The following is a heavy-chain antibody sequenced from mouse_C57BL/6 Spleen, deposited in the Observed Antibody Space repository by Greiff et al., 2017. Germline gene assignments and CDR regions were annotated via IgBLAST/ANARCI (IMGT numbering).Heavy chain of an antibody. D-gene: IGHD2-3*01. CDR1: GFTFSSYA. V-gene: IGHV5-4*01. CDR3: ARENGYYDY. Sequence: EVQVVESGGGLVKPGGSLKLSCAASGFTFSSYAMSWVRQTPEKRLEWVATISDGGSYTYYPDNVKGRFTISRDNAKNNLYLQMSHLKSEDTAMXYCARENGYYDYWGQGTTLTVSS. J-gene: IGHJ2*01. CDR2: ISDGGSYT.